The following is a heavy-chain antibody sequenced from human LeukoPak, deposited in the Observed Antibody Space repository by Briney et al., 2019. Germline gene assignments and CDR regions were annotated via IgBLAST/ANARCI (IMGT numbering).Heavy chain of an antibody. CDR1: GFTFDDYA. Sequence: GGSLRLSCAASGFTFDDYAMHWVRQAPGKGLEWVSLISGDGDSTYYADSVKGRFTISRDNSKNSLYLQMNSLRAEDTAVYYCARDAGYCSGGSCYLDYWGQGTLVTVSS. CDR3: ARDAGYCSGGSCYLDY. J-gene: IGHJ4*02. V-gene: IGHV3-43*02. CDR2: ISGDGDST. D-gene: IGHD2-15*01.